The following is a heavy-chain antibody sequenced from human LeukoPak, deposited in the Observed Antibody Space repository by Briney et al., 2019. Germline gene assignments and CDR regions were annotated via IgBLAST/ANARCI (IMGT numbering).Heavy chain of an antibody. V-gene: IGHV4-34*01. CDR2: INHSGST. CDR1: GGSFSGYY. D-gene: IGHD3-22*01. J-gene: IGHJ6*03. Sequence: SETLSLTCAVYGGSFSGYYWSWIRQPPGKGLEWTGEINHSGSTNYNPSLKSRVTISVDTSKNQFSLKLSSVTAADTAVYYCARRWGDSSGYFLYYYYYMDVWGKGATVTISS. CDR3: ARRWGDSSGYFLYYYYYMDV.